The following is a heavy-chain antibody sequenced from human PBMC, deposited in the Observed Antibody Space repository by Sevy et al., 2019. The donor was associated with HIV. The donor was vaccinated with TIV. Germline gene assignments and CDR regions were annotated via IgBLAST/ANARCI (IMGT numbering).Heavy chain of an antibody. D-gene: IGHD3-3*01. Sequence: GGSLRLSCVASGFRFSAFGMAWVRQAAGEGLEWVSGINGGGGSTYYRNYVKGRFTVSRDNSKNTLYLQMNSLRADDTAVYYCAKAPYYDFWSHNYNNWFDPWGQGTLVTVSS. CDR1: GFRFSAFG. CDR2: INGGGGST. J-gene: IGHJ5*02. V-gene: IGHV3-23*01. CDR3: AKAPYYDFWSHNYNNWFDP.